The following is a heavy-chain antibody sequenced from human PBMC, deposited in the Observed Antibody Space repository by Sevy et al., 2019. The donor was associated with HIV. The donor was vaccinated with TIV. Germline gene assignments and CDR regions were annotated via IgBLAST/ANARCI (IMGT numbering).Heavy chain of an antibody. CDR2: ISAYNGNT. J-gene: IGHJ3*02. V-gene: IGHV1-18*04. Sequence: ASVKVSCKASGYTFTSYGISWVRQAPGQELEWMGWISAYNGNTNYTRKLQGRVTMTTDTSTSTAYKELRSLRSDDTAVDYCAGRITLDAFDIWGQGTMVTVSS. CDR1: GYTFTSYG. D-gene: IGHD3-10*01. CDR3: AGRITLDAFDI.